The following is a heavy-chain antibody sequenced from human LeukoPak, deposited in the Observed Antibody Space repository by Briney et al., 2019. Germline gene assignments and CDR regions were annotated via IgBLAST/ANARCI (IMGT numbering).Heavy chain of an antibody. D-gene: IGHD6-13*01. CDR3: ARRIAAAGGSDY. V-gene: IGHV3-21*01. J-gene: IGHJ4*02. Sequence: GGSLRPSCAASGFTFSSYSMNWVRQAPGKGLEWVSSISSSSSYIYYADSVKGRFTISRDNAKNSLYLQMNSLRAEDTAVYYCARRIAAAGGSDYWGQGTLVTVSS. CDR2: ISSSSSYI. CDR1: GFTFSSYS.